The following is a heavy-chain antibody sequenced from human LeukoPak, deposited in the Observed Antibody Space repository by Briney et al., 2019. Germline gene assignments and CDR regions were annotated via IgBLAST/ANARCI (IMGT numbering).Heavy chain of an antibody. CDR2: ISSSSSYI. D-gene: IGHD1-26*01. J-gene: IGHJ5*02. CDR3: ARDSSVELPKPNWFDP. Sequence: GGSLRLSCAASGFTFSSYSMNWGRQAPGKGLEWVSSISSSSSYIYYADSVKGRFTISRDNAKNSLYLQMNSLRAEDTAVYYCARDSSVELPKPNWFDPWGQGTLVTVSS. CDR1: GFTFSSYS. V-gene: IGHV3-21*01.